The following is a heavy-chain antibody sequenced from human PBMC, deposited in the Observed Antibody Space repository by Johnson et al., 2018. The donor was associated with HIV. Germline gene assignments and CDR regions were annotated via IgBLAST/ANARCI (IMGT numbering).Heavy chain of an antibody. Sequence: QVQLVESGGGVVQPGRSLRLSCAASGFTFGSYGIHWVRQAPGKGLEWVAVISYDGSNKYYADSVKGRFTIFRDNSKNTLYLQMSSLGTEDTAVYYCAKVHIPARWSAAFDIWGRGTLVTVSS. CDR3: AKVHIPARWSAAFDI. CDR1: GFTFGSYG. CDR2: ISYDGSNK. D-gene: IGHD6-6*01. J-gene: IGHJ3*02. V-gene: IGHV3-30*18.